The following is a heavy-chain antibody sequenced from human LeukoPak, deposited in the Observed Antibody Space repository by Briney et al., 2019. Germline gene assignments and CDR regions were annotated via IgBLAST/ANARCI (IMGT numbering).Heavy chain of an antibody. Sequence: ASVKVSCKASGYTFTSYGISWVRQAPGQGLEWMGWISAYNGNTNYAQKLQGRVTMTTDTSTSTAYMELRSLRSDDTAVYYCAREIITSVAGINYFDYWGQGTLVTVSS. J-gene: IGHJ4*02. V-gene: IGHV1-18*01. D-gene: IGHD6-19*01. CDR3: AREIITSVAGINYFDY. CDR1: GYTFTSYG. CDR2: ISAYNGNT.